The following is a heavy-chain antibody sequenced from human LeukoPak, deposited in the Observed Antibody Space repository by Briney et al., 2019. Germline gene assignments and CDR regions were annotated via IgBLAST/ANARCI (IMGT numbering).Heavy chain of an antibody. CDR2: INHSGST. CDR1: GGSFSGYY. D-gene: IGHD3-9*01. V-gene: IGHV4-34*01. CDR3: ARDTYSGSGYSNY. J-gene: IGHJ4*02. Sequence: PSETLSLTCAVYGGSFSGYYWSWIRQPPGKGLEWIGEINHSGSTNYNPSLKSRVTISVDTSKNQFSLKLSSVTAADTAVYYCARDTYSGSGYSNYWGQGTLVTVSS.